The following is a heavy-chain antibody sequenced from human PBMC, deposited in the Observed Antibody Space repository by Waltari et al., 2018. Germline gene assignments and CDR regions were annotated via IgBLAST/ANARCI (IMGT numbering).Heavy chain of an antibody. CDR1: GVPLSRSW. Sequence: EVQLVESGGGLVQPGGSVRLSCAASGVPLSRSWIHWVRQSPGKGLMWVSRINNDGSSTVYADSVKGRFTISRDDAKNTVSLQMNNLSAEDTALYYCARAGLLGAFDVWGQGTMVTVSS. V-gene: IGHV3-74*03. J-gene: IGHJ3*01. CDR2: INNDGSST. D-gene: IGHD2-15*01. CDR3: ARAGLLGAFDV.